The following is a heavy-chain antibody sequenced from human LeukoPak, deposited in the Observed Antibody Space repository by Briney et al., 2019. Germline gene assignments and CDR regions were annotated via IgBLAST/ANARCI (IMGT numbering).Heavy chain of an antibody. V-gene: IGHV4-34*01. CDR1: GGSFSGYY. D-gene: IGHD6-19*01. J-gene: IGHJ4*02. CDR3: ARRLAVAGAFDY. CDR2: INHSGST. Sequence: KPSETLSLTCAVYGGSFSGYYWSWIRQPPGKGLEWIGEINHSGSTNYKPSLKSRVTISVDTSKNQFSLKLSSVTAADTAVYYCARRLAVAGAFDYWGQGTLVTVSS.